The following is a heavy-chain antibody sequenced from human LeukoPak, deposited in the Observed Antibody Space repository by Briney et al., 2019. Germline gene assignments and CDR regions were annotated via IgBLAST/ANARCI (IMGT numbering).Heavy chain of an antibody. V-gene: IGHV4-34*01. D-gene: IGHD1-26*01. J-gene: IGHJ4*02. CDR1: GGSFSGYY. CDR3: ARQSTVGATTFDY. CDR2: INHSGST. Sequence: SETLSLTCAVYGGSFSGYYWSWIRQPPGKGLEWIGEINHSGSTNYNPSLKSRVTISVDTSKNQFSLKLNSVTAADTAVYYCARQSTVGATTFDYWAREPWSPSPQ.